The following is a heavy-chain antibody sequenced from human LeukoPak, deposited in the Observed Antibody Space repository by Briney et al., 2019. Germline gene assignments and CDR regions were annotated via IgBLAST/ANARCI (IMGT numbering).Heavy chain of an antibody. CDR1: GNTVGSGW. D-gene: IGHD2/OR15-2a*01. V-gene: IGHV3-74*01. CDR3: AKDQHDEYFYALYI. Sequence: RRTYAADGNTVGSGWRVWLREARGNGIKWVSRVIRDGSFTNCADSVKGRFTISRDNAKNTLYLQMNSLRAEDTAVYYCAKDQHDEYFYALYIWGQGTMVTVS. J-gene: IGHJ3*02. CDR2: VIRDGSFT.